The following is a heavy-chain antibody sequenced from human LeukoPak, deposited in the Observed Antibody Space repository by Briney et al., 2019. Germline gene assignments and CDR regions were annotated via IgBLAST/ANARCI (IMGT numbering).Heavy chain of an antibody. D-gene: IGHD3-10*01. CDR2: IYPGDSDT. J-gene: IGHJ3*02. Sequence: GESLKISCKGSGYSFTSYWIGWVRQMPGKGLEWMGIIYPGDSDTRYSPSFQGQVTISADKSSSTAYLQWSSLKASDTAMYYCARLSLWFGENDAFDIWGQGTMVTVSS. CDR1: GYSFTSYW. CDR3: ARLSLWFGENDAFDI. V-gene: IGHV5-51*01.